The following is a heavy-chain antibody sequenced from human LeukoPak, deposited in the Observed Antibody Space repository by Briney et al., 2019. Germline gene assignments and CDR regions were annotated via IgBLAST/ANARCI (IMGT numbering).Heavy chain of an antibody. CDR1: GGSISSYY. V-gene: IGHV4-59*01. Sequence: PSETLSLTCTVSGGSISSYYWNWIRQPPGKGLEWIGYIYFSGSTNYNPSLKSRVTISVDTSKNQFSLKLSSVTAADTAVYYCAGRLWRRDGYNLSAFDIWGQGTMVTVSS. D-gene: IGHD5-24*01. CDR2: IYFSGST. J-gene: IGHJ3*02. CDR3: AGRLWRRDGYNLSAFDI.